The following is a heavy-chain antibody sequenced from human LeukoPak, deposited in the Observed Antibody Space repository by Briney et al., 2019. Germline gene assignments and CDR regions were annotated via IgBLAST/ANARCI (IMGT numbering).Heavy chain of an antibody. J-gene: IGHJ4*02. CDR2: ISSSGSTI. CDR1: GFTFSSYE. V-gene: IGHV3-48*03. D-gene: IGHD5-24*01. CDR3: AREVARWLQYYFDY. Sequence: GGSLRLPCAASGFTFSSYEMNWVRQAPGKGLEWVSYISSSGSTIYYADSVKGRFTISRDNAKNSLYLQMNSLRAEDTAVYYCAREVARWLQYYFDYWGQGTLVTVSS.